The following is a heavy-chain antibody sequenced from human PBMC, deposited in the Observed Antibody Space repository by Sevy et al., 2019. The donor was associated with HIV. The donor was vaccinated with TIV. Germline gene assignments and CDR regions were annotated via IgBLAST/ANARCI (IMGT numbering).Heavy chain of an antibody. Sequence: GGSLRLSCAASGFTFSSYGMHWVRQAPGKGLEWVAFSWYDGTDKYYADSVKGRFTISRDNSKNTVYLQMNSLRGEDRAVYYCASDILTGSDYWGQGTLVTVSS. V-gene: IGHV3-30*02. J-gene: IGHJ4*02. D-gene: IGHD3-9*01. CDR1: GFTFSSYG. CDR3: ASDILTGSDY. CDR2: SWYDGTDK.